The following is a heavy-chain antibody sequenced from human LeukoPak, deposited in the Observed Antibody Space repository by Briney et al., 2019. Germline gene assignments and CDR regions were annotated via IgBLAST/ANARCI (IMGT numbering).Heavy chain of an antibody. Sequence: SETLSLTCTVSGGSISSYYWSWIRQPAGKGLEWIGRIYTSGSTNYNPSLKSRVTMSVDTSKNQFSLKLSFVTAADTAVYYCARSYSSGWPPYYYMDVWGKGATVTVSS. CDR3: ARSYSSGWPPYYYMDV. V-gene: IGHV4-4*07. CDR1: GGSISSYY. J-gene: IGHJ6*03. D-gene: IGHD6-19*01. CDR2: IYTSGST.